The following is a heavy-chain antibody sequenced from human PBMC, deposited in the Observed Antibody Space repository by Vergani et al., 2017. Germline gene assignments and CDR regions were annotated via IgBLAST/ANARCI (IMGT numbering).Heavy chain of an antibody. J-gene: IGHJ4*02. D-gene: IGHD6-13*01. CDR1: GFTFSSYA. CDR3: AKDVRSSWYEGYFDY. V-gene: IGHV3-23*01. Sequence: EVQLLESGGGLVQPGGSLRLSCAASGFTFSSYAMSWVRQAPGKGLEWVSAISGSGGSTYYADSVKGRFTISRDNAKNTLYLQMNSLRAEDTAVYYCAKDVRSSWYEGYFDYWGQGTLVTVSS. CDR2: ISGSGGST.